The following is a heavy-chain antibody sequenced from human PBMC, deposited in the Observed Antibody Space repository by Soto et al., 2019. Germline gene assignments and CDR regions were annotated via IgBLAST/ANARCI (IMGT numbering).Heavy chain of an antibody. CDR3: AKESSGYNYGFYNYFDY. V-gene: IGHV3-23*01. CDR1: GFTFSNYA. Sequence: GGSLRLSCAASGFTFSNYAMTWVRQAPGKGLEGVSAISSGGTYTDYADSVKGRFTLSRDNSKNMVYLQMHSLRAEGTAVYHCAKESSGYNYGFYNYFDYWGQGTLVTVSS. J-gene: IGHJ4*02. CDR2: ISSGGTYT. D-gene: IGHD5-18*01.